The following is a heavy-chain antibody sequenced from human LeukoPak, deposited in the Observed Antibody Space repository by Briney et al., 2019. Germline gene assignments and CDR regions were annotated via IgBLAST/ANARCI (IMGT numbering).Heavy chain of an antibody. CDR1: GGSFSGYY. Sequence: LSLTCAVYGGSFSGYYWTWVRQAPGKGLEWVGFIRSKVYGGTPEYAASVKGRFTISRDDSQGIAYLQMNSLKTEDTAVYYCTRDQTPYYWGQGTLVTVSS. CDR2: IRSKVYGGTP. V-gene: IGHV3-49*04. CDR3: TRDQTPYY. J-gene: IGHJ4*02.